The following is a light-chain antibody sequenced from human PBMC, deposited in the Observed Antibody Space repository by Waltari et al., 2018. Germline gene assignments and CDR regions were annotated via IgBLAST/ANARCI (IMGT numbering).Light chain of an antibody. CDR2: INN. J-gene: IGLJ3*02. Sequence: QSVLTQPPSASGTPGQRVTISCSGSTPNTRTNTENWYQQPPGTAPKLLIHINNQRPSGVPDRFSVSKSGTSASLAISGLRSEDEADYYCAAWDDSLKGWVFGGGTKLTVL. CDR3: AAWDDSLKGWV. CDR1: TPNTRTNT. V-gene: IGLV1-44*01.